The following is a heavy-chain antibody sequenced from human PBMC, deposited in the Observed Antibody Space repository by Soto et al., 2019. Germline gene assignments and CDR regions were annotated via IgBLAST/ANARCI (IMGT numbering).Heavy chain of an antibody. CDR2: IYYSGST. J-gene: IGHJ6*02. CDR1: GGSISSGGYY. CDR3: ARDGAAAGPYYYGMDV. V-gene: IGHV4-31*03. D-gene: IGHD6-13*01. Sequence: QVQLQESGPGLVKPSQTLSLTCTVSGGSISSGGYYWSWIRQHPGKGLEWIGYIYYSGSTYYNPSLKSRVTISVDTSKNQFSLKLSSVTDADRAVYYCARDGAAAGPYYYGMDVWGQGTTVTVSS.